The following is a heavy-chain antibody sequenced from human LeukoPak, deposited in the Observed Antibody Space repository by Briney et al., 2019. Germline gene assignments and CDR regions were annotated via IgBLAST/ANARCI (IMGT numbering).Heavy chain of an antibody. CDR2: ISSSSYI. D-gene: IGHD6-6*01. J-gene: IGHJ6*03. CDR1: GFTFSSYS. CDR3: ARPQGIAARSDYYYYMDV. V-gene: IGHV3-21*01. Sequence: GGSLRLSCAASGFTFSSYSMNWVRQAPGKGPEWVSSISSSSYIYYADSVKGRFTISRDNAKNSLYLQMNSLRAEDTAVYYCARPQGIAARSDYYYYMDVWGKGTTVTVSS.